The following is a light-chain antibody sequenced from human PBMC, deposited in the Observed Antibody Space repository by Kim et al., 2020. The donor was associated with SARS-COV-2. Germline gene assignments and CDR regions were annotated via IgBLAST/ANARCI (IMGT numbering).Light chain of an antibody. CDR1: SGHSSYA. V-gene: IGLV4-69*01. Sequence: QLVLTQSPSASASLGASVKLTCTLNSGHSSYAIAWHQQQPEKGPRCLMKVNSDGSHSKGDGIPDRFSGSSSGAERYLTISSLQSEDEADYYCQTWGTGIRVFGGGTQLTVL. J-gene: IGLJ3*02. CDR2: VNSDGSH. CDR3: QTWGTGIRV.